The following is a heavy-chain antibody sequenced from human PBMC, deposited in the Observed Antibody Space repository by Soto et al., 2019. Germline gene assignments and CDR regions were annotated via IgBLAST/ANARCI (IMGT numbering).Heavy chain of an antibody. D-gene: IGHD1-1*01. Sequence: SSETLSLTCSVSGGSISTVGHCWTWILQPPGKGLEWIGAIYHNWSTYYSKSLRSRLTMSVDTSKSQFSLRLSSVTAADTAVYYCARATGTLRSRNCDYWGQGSLVTVSS. V-gene: IGHV4-31*03. CDR1: GGSISTVGHC. CDR2: IYHNWST. J-gene: IGHJ4*02. CDR3: ARATGTLRSRNCDY.